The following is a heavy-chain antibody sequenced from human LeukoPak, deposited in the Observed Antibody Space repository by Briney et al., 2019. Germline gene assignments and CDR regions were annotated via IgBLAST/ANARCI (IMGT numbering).Heavy chain of an antibody. Sequence: GGSLRLSCGVSGIPLSNYGMRWVRRAPGKGLERVSVIYSGGSTYYADSVKGRFTISRDNSKNTLYIQMNSLRAEDTAVYYCARDLASEFDYWGQGTLVTVSS. V-gene: IGHV3-66*01. CDR3: ARDLASEFDY. J-gene: IGHJ4*02. CDR2: IYSGGST. CDR1: GIPLSNYG.